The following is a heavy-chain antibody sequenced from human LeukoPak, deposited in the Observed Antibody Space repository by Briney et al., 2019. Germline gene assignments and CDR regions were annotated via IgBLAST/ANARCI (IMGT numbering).Heavy chain of an antibody. CDR3: AKSEGYGGLDY. CDR2: ISYDGSNK. Sequence: PGGSLRLSCAASGFTFSSYGMHWVRQAPGKGLEWVAVISYDGSNKYYADSVKGRFTISRDNSKNTLYLQIHSLRAEDTAVYYCAKSEGYGGLDYWGQGTLVTVSS. D-gene: IGHD5-12*01. V-gene: IGHV3-30*18. J-gene: IGHJ4*02. CDR1: GFTFSSYG.